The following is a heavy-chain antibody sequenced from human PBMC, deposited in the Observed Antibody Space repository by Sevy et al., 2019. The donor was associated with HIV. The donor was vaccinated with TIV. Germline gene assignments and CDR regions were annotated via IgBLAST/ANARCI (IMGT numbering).Heavy chain of an antibody. CDR3: ARDRWAKYPEDGFDI. CDR2: INQDGSEK. Sequence: GGSLRLSCAASGFTFSVYSMNWVRQAPGKGLEWVANINQDGSEKKFVGSVKGRFTISRDNAKKSVYLQMNSLTAEDTAVYYCARDRWAKYPEDGFDIWGQGTMVTVSS. CDR1: GFTFSVYS. V-gene: IGHV3-7*01. J-gene: IGHJ3*02.